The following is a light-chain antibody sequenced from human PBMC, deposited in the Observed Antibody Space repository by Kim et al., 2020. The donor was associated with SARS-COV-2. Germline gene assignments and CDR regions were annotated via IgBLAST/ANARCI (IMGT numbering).Light chain of an antibody. J-gene: IGLJ1*01. Sequence: SPGQSVSISCTGSSSDVGGYNCVSWYQQHPGKAPKLMIYDVSKRPSGVPDRFSGSKSGNTASLNISGLQAEDEADYYCCSYAGSDVFGTGTKVTVL. V-gene: IGLV2-11*01. CDR1: SSDVGGYNC. CDR2: DVS. CDR3: CSYAGSDV.